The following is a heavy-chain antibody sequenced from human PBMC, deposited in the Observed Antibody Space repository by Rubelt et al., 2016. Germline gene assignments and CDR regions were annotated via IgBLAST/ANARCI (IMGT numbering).Heavy chain of an antibody. CDR3: ARDPGGRDDN. J-gene: IGHJ4*02. Sequence: QVQLAQSGAEIRKPGASVKVSCKTSGYTFSGYFIHWLRQAPGQGPEWMGWINPKSGGTNYAQRFQGRVTMTRETSITTAYMELGGRKSDDTAMYYGARDPGGRDDNWGQGTLVTVSS. CDR1: GYTFSGYF. CDR2: INPKSGGT. V-gene: IGHV1-2*02. D-gene: IGHD2-15*01.